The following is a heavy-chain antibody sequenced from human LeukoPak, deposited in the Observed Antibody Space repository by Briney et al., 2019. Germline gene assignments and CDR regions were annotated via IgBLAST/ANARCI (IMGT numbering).Heavy chain of an antibody. V-gene: IGHV4-38-2*01. J-gene: IGHJ4*02. Sequence: PGGSLRLSCAASGFTFSNYAMSWVRQAPGKGLEWIGSMYHSGSTYYNPSLKSRVTITVDTSKNQFSLELRSVTAADTAVYYCARQPFVLTTRGGFDYWGQGTLVTVSS. CDR1: GFTFSNYA. D-gene: IGHD2-15*01. CDR2: MYHSGST. CDR3: ARQPFVLTTRGGFDY.